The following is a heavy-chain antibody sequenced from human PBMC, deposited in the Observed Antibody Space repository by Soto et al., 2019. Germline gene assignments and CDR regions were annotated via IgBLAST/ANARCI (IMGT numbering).Heavy chain of an antibody. CDR2: IYYTGST. J-gene: IGHJ5*02. D-gene: IGHD5-12*01. V-gene: IGHV4-39*01. Sequence: SETLSLTCTVSGGSIRSYYWGWIRQPPGKGLEWIGSIYYTGSTYYNPSLKSRVTMSVDASDNQVSLKLNSVTAADTAVYYCARHTSTINLHFDPWGQGTTVNVSS. CDR3: ARHTSTINLHFDP. CDR1: GGSIRSYY.